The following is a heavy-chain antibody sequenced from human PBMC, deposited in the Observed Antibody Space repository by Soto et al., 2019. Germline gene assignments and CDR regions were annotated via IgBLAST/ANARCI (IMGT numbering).Heavy chain of an antibody. J-gene: IGHJ4*02. D-gene: IGHD6-19*01. V-gene: IGHV3-33*01. Sequence: GGSLRLSCAASGFTLSTYGMHWVRQAPGKGLEWVAVIWYDGSNRYYADSVKGRFTISRDNSKHTLYLQMNSLRAEDTAVYYCARDRIAVAGTRWHYFDYWGQGTLVTVSS. CDR3: ARDRIAVAGTRWHYFDY. CDR1: GFTLSTYG. CDR2: IWYDGSNR.